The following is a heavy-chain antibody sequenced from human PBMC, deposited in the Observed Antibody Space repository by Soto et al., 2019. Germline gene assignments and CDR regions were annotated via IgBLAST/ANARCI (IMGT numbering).Heavy chain of an antibody. V-gene: IGHV3-74*01. CDR1: GFPFSSYW. CDR2: VNSDGSFT. D-gene: IGHD2-8*01. J-gene: IGHJ6*02. Sequence: GGSLRLSCAASGFPFSSYWMHWVRHAPGKGLVWVSRVNSDGSFTNYADSVKGRCTISRDKAENTLYMQMNSRRAEDTAVYYCARGGYCSNGVCYADYYYGMDVWGQGTTVTVSS. CDR3: ARGGYCSNGVCYADYYYGMDV.